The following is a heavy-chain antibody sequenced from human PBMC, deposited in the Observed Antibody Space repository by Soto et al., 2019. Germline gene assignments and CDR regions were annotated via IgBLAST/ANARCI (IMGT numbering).Heavy chain of an antibody. Sequence: ASVKVSCKASGYTFTNYGISWVRQAPGQGLEWMGWINVYNGNTKYAQKVQGRVTMTTDTFTSTAYMELRSLRSDDTAVYYCARGVGSGSYYNQYNWFDPWGQGTLVTVSS. CDR2: INVYNGNT. CDR1: GYTFTNYG. V-gene: IGHV1-18*01. D-gene: IGHD3-10*01. J-gene: IGHJ5*02. CDR3: ARGVGSGSYYNQYNWFDP.